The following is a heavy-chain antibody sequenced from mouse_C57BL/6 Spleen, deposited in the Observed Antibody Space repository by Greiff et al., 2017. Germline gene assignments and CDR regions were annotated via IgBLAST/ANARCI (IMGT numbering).Heavy chain of an antibody. D-gene: IGHD2-4*01. CDR3: AREDDYDGLYYFDY. CDR2: INPNYGTT. CDR1: GYSFTDYN. J-gene: IGHJ2*01. V-gene: IGHV1-39*01. Sequence: EVQLQESGPELVKPGASVKISCKASGYSFTDYNMNWVKQSNGKSLEWIGVINPNYGTTSYNQKFKGKATLTVDQSSSTAYMQLNSLTSEDSAVYYCAREDDYDGLYYFDYWGQGTTLTVSS.